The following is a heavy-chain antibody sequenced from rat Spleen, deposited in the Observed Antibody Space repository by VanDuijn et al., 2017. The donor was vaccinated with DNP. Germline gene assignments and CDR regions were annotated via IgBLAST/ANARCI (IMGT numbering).Heavy chain of an antibody. D-gene: IGHD5-1*01. CDR1: GFTFSDYN. J-gene: IGHJ2*01. CDR2: IIYDGSRT. CDR3: ATPGSSNWEDY. Sequence: EVQLVESGGGLVQPGRSLKLSCAASGFTFSDYNMAWVRQAPKKGLEWVATIIYDGSRTYYRDSVKGRFTISRDNAKSTLYLQMDSLRSEDTATYYCATPGSSNWEDYWGQGVMVTVSS. V-gene: IGHV5S10*01.